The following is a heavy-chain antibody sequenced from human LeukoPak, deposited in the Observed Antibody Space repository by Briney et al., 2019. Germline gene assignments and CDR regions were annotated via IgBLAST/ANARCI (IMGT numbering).Heavy chain of an antibody. Sequence: GRSLRLSCAASGFTFSSYGMHWVRQAPGKGLEWVAVISYDGSNTYYADSVKGRFTISRDNSKNMLYLQMNSLRAEDTAVYYCAKDQDSSGYPWDFQHWGQGTLVTVSS. CDR1: GFTFSSYG. CDR2: ISYDGSNT. CDR3: AKDQDSSGYPWDFQH. V-gene: IGHV3-30*18. J-gene: IGHJ1*01. D-gene: IGHD3-22*01.